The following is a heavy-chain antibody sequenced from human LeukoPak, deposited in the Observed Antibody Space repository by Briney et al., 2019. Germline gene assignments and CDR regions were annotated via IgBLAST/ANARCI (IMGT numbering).Heavy chain of an antibody. CDR3: ARYCSSTSCYVGFDY. CDR2: INPNSGGT. J-gene: IGHJ4*02. D-gene: IGHD2-2*01. Sequence: ASVEVSCKASGYTFTGYYMHWVRQAPGQGLEWMGWINPNSGGTNYAQKFQGRVTMTRDTSISTAYMELSRLRSDDTAVYYCARYCSSTSCYVGFDYWGQGTLVTVSS. CDR1: GYTFTGYY. V-gene: IGHV1-2*02.